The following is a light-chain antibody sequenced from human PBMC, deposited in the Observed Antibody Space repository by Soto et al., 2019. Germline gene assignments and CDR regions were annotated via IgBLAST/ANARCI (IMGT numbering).Light chain of an antibody. V-gene: IGKV3-11*01. CDR1: QSVSSH. Sequence: EIVLTQSPATLSLSPGERATLSCRASQSVSSHLAWYQQKPGQAPRLLIYDASNRATGIPARFSGSGSGTDFTLTISSLEPEDFAVYYCQQRINWPGTFGQGTKVEIK. CDR2: DAS. CDR3: QQRINWPGT. J-gene: IGKJ1*01.